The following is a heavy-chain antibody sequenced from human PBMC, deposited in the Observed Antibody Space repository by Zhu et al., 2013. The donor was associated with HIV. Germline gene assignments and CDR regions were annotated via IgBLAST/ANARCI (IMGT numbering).Heavy chain of an antibody. J-gene: IGHJ3*02. CDR1: GGTFSSYA. D-gene: IGHD1-26*01. Sequence: QVQLVQSGAEVKKPGSSVKVSCKASGGTFSSYAISWVRQAPGQGLEWMGGIIPIFGTANYAQKFQGRVTITADESTSTAYMELSSLRSEDTAVYYCARDPYSGSFRHDAFDIWGQGTMVTVSS. V-gene: IGHV1-69*01. CDR3: ARDPYSGSFRHDAFDI. CDR2: IIPIFGTA.